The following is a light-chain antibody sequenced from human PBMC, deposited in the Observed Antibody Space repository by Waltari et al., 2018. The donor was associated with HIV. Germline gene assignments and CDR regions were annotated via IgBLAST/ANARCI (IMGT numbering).Light chain of an antibody. CDR3: TSFTSNYTVM. J-gene: IGLJ3*02. Sequence: QSALTQPASVSGSPGQSITISCTGSTSDFGLYNFISWYQQHPGGVPKVIISEVSSRPSGVSSRFSGSKSGNTDSLTISWLQTEDEADYYCTSFTSNYTVMFGGGTKVTVL. CDR2: EVS. CDR1: TSDFGLYNF. V-gene: IGLV2-14*01.